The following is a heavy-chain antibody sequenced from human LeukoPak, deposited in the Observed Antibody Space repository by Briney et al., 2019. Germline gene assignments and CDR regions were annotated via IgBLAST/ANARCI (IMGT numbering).Heavy chain of an antibody. V-gene: IGHV1-2*02. CDR2: INPNSGGT. Sequence: WASVKVSCKASGYTFTGYYMHWVRQAPGQGLEWMGWINPNSGGTNYAQKFQGRVTMTRDTSISTAYMELSRLRSDDTAVYYCARVAPIVATMTPYWFDPWGQGTLVTVSS. J-gene: IGHJ5*02. D-gene: IGHD5-12*01. CDR3: ARVAPIVATMTPYWFDP. CDR1: GYTFTGYY.